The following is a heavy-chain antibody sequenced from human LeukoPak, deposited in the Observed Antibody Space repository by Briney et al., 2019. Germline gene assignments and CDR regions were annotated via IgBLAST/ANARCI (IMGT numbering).Heavy chain of an antibody. Sequence: SPSETLSLTCTVSGGSISSSSYYWGWIRQPPGKGLEWIGSIYYSGSTYYNPSLKSRVTISVDTSKNQFSLKLSSVTAADTAVYYCARNSYTYYYGSGSYSNFDYWGQGTLVTVSS. CDR3: ARNSYTYYYGSGSYSNFDY. CDR2: IYYSGST. V-gene: IGHV4-39*07. D-gene: IGHD3-10*01. J-gene: IGHJ4*02. CDR1: GGSISSSSYY.